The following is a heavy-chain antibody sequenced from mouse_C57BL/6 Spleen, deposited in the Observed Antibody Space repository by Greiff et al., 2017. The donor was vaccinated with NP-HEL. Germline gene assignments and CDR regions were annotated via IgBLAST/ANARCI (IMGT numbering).Heavy chain of an antibody. CDR3: ARGATDY. Sequence: VQLQQSGAELVRPGTSVKVSCKASGYAFTNYLIEWVKQRPGQGLEWIGVINPGSGGTNYNEKFKGKATLTADKSSSTAYMQLISLTAEDSAVYFCARGATDYWGQGTTLTVSS. CDR1: GYAFTNYL. CDR2: INPGSGGT. J-gene: IGHJ2*01. V-gene: IGHV1-54*01.